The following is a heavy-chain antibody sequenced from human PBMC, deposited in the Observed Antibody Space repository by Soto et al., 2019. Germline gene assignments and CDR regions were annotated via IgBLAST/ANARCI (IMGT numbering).Heavy chain of an antibody. CDR1: GFTFSSYA. D-gene: IGHD2-2*03. V-gene: IGHV3-23*01. CDR2: ISGSGGST. J-gene: IGHJ4*02. CDR3: AKDSSLEIVVVPAASHHFDY. Sequence: PWGSLRLSCAASGFTFSSYAMSWVRQAPGKGLEWVSAISGSGGSTYYADSVKGRFTISRDNSKNTLYLQMNSLRAEDTAVYYCAKDSSLEIVVVPAASHHFDYWGQGTLVTVSS.